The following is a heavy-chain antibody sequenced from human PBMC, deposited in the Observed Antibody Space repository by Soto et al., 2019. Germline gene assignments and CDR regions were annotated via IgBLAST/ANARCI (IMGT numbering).Heavy chain of an antibody. Sequence: QITLKESGPTLVKPTQTLTLTCSFSGFSLSTSGVGVGWIRQPPGEALEWLALIYWDDEKFYSPAQKTRLTITKGISKNQVVLTLTNMDPVDTATYYCARTRLDSYSSSWPDWGQGMLVTVSS. CDR1: GFSLSTSGVG. J-gene: IGHJ1*01. CDR2: IYWDDEK. V-gene: IGHV2-5*02. D-gene: IGHD6-13*01. CDR3: ARTRLDSYSSSWPD.